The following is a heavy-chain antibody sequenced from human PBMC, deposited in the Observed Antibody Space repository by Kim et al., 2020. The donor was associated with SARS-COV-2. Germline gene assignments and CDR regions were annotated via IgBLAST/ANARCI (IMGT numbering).Heavy chain of an antibody. CDR1: GYTFTSNY. CDR3: ARDSGQPGEAADGYIRN. J-gene: IGHJ4*02. D-gene: IGHD5-12*01. V-gene: IGHV1-46*01. CDR2: INPNSVKP. Sequence: ASVKVSCKASGYTFTSNYLVWVRRAPGQGLEWMGIINPNSVKPTYAQKFLGRVTMTSDTSTNIAYMELNSLTYEDTAVYYCARDSGQPGEAADGYIRNWGQGTLVTVSS.